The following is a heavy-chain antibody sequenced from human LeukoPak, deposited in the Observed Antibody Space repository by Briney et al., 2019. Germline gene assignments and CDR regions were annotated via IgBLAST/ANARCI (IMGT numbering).Heavy chain of an antibody. V-gene: IGHV3-30*01. CDR1: GFIFSNFA. CDR2: ISYDGSHT. CDR3: AREEQELVRDYYYYMDV. D-gene: IGHD6-13*01. J-gene: IGHJ6*03. Sequence: GGSLRLSCAASGFIFSNFAMHWARQAPGKGLEWVALISYDGSHTYYADSMKGRFTISRDNSRNVLYLQMTSLSGDDSAVYYCAREEQELVRDYYYYMDVWGKGTTVTVSS.